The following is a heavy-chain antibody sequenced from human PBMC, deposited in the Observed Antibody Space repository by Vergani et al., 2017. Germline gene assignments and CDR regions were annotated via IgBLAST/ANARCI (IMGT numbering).Heavy chain of an antibody. CDR1: GFTFSSYT. J-gene: IGHJ4*02. D-gene: IGHD3-9*01. CDR3: ARDLTTYVLRYVDGNSFDL. Sequence: EGQLVESGGGLVKPGGSLRLSCAASGFTFSSYTITWVRQAPGKGLEWVSSISPSTNYIYYADSVKGRFTISRDNARNSLYLQMNSLRAEDTAVYYCARDLTTYVLRYVDGNSFDLWGQGTLVTVS. CDR2: ISPSTNYI. V-gene: IGHV3-21*01.